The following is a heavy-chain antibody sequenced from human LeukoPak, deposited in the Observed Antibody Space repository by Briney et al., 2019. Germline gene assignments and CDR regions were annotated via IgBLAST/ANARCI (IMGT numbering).Heavy chain of an antibody. D-gene: IGHD3-3*01. CDR1: GGSISSHY. CDR3: ARGATYYDFWSGYYSWFDP. CDR2: IYYSGST. Sequence: SETLSLTCTVSGGSISSHYWSWIRQPPGEGLEWIGYIYYSGSTNYNPSLKSRVTISVDTSKNQFSLKLSSMTAADTAVYYCARGATYYDFWSGYYSWFDPWGQGTLVTVSS. V-gene: IGHV4-59*11. J-gene: IGHJ5*02.